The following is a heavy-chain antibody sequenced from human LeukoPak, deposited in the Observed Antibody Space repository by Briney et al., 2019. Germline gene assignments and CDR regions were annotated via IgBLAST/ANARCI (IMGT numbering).Heavy chain of an antibody. Sequence: PGGSLRLSCAASGFTFGSYGMYWVRRAPGKGLEWVAVISYDGSNKYYADSVKGRFTISRDNSKNTLYLQTNSLRAEDTAVYYCAKGATTVTLNWFDPWGQGTLVTVSS. J-gene: IGHJ5*02. D-gene: IGHD4-17*01. V-gene: IGHV3-30*18. CDR1: GFTFGSYG. CDR2: ISYDGSNK. CDR3: AKGATTVTLNWFDP.